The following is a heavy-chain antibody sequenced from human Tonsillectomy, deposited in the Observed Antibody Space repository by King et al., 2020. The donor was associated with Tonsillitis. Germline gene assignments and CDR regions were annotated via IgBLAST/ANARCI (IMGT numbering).Heavy chain of an antibody. J-gene: IGHJ4*01. V-gene: IGHV3-48*01. CDR3: AGIPPPFAVTGAYFDY. Sequence: VQLVESGGGLVQPGGSLRLSCVASGFTFSSCSMNWVRQAPGKGLEWISYISSTSSTIYYADSVKGRFTISRDNAKNSLYLQMNSLRAGDTAVYYCAGIPPPFAVTGAYFDYWGHGTLVTASS. CDR1: GFTFSSCS. CDR2: ISSTSSTI. D-gene: IGHD6-19*01.